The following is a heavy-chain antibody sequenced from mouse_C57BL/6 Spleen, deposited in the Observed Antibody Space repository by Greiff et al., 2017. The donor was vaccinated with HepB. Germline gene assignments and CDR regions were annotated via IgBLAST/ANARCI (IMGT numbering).Heavy chain of an antibody. CDR1: GFTFSSYA. V-gene: IGHV5-4*01. J-gene: IGHJ2*01. Sequence: EVQRVESGGGLVKPGGSLKLSCAASGFTFSSYAMSWVRQTPEKRLEWVATISDGGSYTYYPDNVKGRFTISRDNAKNNLYLQMSHLKSEDTAMYYCARDAGTTVVFDYWGQGTTLTVSS. CDR3: ARDAGTTVVFDY. CDR2: ISDGGSYT. D-gene: IGHD1-1*01.